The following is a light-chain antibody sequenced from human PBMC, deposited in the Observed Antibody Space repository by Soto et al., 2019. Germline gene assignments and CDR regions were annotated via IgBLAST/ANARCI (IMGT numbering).Light chain of an antibody. J-gene: IGKJ1*01. Sequence: EIVLAQSPGTLSLSPGASATLSCRDSQSVTNSFLAWYTKKPGQATRLLIYGAPRRATGIPDRVTGSGSGTDVTLTISRLEPEDLAVYYCQQYVSSPWAFGQGTKVDIK. CDR2: GAP. V-gene: IGKV3-20*01. CDR1: QSVTNSF. CDR3: QQYVSSPWA.